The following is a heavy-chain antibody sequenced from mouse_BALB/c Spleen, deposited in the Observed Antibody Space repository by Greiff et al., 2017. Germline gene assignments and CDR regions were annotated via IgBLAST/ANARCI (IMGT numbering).Heavy chain of an antibody. CDR1: GFTFNTYA. Sequence: VQLKESGGGLVQPKGSLKLSCAASGFTFNTYAMHWVCQAPGKGLEWVARIRSKSNNYATYYADSVKDRFTISRDDSQSMLYLQMNNLKTEDTAMYYCVRGYDGYYAMDYWGQGTSVTVSS. CDR2: IRSKSNNYAT. D-gene: IGHD2-2*01. J-gene: IGHJ4*01. CDR3: VRGYDGYYAMDY. V-gene: IGHV10-3*03.